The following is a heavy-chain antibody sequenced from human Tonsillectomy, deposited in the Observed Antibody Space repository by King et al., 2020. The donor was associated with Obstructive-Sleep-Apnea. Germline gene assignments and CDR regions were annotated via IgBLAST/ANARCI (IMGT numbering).Heavy chain of an antibody. CDR1: GFTFDDYA. J-gene: IGHJ3*02. CDR2: INWNSGYI. D-gene: IGHD3-16*01. Sequence: VQLVESGGGLVQPGRSLRLSCATSGFTFDDYAMHWVRQAPGKGLEWVSGINWNSGYIAYADSVKGRFTISRDNAKNSLSLQMNSLRAEDTALYYCVKDRAGGVPDAFDIWGQGTMVTVSS. V-gene: IGHV3-9*01. CDR3: VKDRAGGVPDAFDI.